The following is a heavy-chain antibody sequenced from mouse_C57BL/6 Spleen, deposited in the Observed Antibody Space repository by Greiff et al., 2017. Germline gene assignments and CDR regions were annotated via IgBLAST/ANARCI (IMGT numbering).Heavy chain of an antibody. CDR1: GYTFTSYW. Sequence: QVQLKQPGAELVMPGASVKLSCKASGYTFTSYWMHWVKQRPGQGLEWIGEIDPSDSYTNYNQKFKGKSTLTVDKSSSPAYMQLSSLTSEDSAVYYCARGHYYGSSLHYFDYWGQGTTLTVSS. V-gene: IGHV1-69*01. CDR2: IDPSDSYT. J-gene: IGHJ2*01. D-gene: IGHD1-1*01. CDR3: ARGHYYGSSLHYFDY.